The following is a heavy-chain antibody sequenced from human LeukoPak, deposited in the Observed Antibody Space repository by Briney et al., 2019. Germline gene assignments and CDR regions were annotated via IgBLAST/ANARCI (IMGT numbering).Heavy chain of an antibody. J-gene: IGHJ3*02. CDR2: IKSKTNGETT. CDR1: GFTFSSYA. D-gene: IGHD3-3*01. V-gene: IGHV3-15*01. CDR3: TTDPSNFWSGPDAFDI. Sequence: GGSLRLSCAASGFTFSSYAMSWVRQAPGKGLEWVGRIKSKTNGETTDYAAPVKDRFTISRDDSKNTLYLQMNSLKTEDTAVYYCTTDPSNFWSGPDAFDIWGQGTMVTVSS.